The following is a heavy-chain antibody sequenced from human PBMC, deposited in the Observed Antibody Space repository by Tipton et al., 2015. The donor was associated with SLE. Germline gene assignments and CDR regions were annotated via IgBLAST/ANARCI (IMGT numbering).Heavy chain of an antibody. CDR3: ARVDGYQDY. CDR2: INPDSGGT. D-gene: IGHD2-21*02. Sequence: QLVQSGAEVKKPGASVKVSCEASGYSFAGYYIHWVRQAPGQGLEWMGWINPDSGGTKYAQKFQGRVTVTRDTSINTAYMELSRLTSDDTAVYYCARVDGYQDYWGQGTLVTVSS. V-gene: IGHV1-2*02. CDR1: GYSFAGYY. J-gene: IGHJ4*02.